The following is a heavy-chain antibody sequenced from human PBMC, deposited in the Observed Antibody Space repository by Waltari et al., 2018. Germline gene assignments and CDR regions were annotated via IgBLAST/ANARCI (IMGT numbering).Heavy chain of an antibody. J-gene: IGHJ4*02. CDR1: GYSISSGYY. CDR2: IYHSGST. Sequence: QVQLQESGPGLVTPSETLSLTCAVSGYSISSGYYWGWSGQPPGKGLEWIGSIYHSGSTYYNPSLKSRVTISVDTSKNQFSLKLSSVTAADTAVYYCARDLESSGWKLFDYWGQGTLVTVSS. CDR3: ARDLESSGWKLFDY. V-gene: IGHV4-38-2*02. D-gene: IGHD6-19*01.